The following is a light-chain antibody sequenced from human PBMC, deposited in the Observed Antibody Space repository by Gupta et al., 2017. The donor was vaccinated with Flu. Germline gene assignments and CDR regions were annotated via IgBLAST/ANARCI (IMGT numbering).Light chain of an antibody. Sequence: TLVVAPGERATRSCRASQSVSSHLAWYQQKPGQAPWLLIDGASARSTGIPGRFSGRGCGTEFTLNISSLQSEDVAVYYCQQYKNGTPSLTFGGGTKVESK. CDR2: GAS. V-gene: IGKV3-15*01. J-gene: IGKJ4*02. CDR1: QSVSSH. CDR3: QQYKNGTPSLT.